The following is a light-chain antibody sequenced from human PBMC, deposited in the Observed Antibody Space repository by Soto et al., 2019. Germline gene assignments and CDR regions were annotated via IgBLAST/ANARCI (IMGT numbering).Light chain of an antibody. V-gene: IGKV3-15*01. CDR2: GAS. Sequence: DIVLTQSPGTLSLSPGERATLACRASQGISSNLAWYQQKPGQAPRLLIYGASTRASGIPARFSGSGSGTEFTLTINSLQPDDFATYYCQQYSVYWTFGQGTKVDIK. CDR3: QQYSVYWT. CDR1: QGISSN. J-gene: IGKJ1*01.